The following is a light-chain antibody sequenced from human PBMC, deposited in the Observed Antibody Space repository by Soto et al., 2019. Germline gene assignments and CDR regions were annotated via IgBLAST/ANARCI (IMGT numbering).Light chain of an antibody. CDR3: QQLNSYPPT. V-gene: IGKV1-9*01. J-gene: IGKJ4*01. CDR1: QGISSY. Sequence: DIQLTQSPSFLSASVGDRVTITCRASQGISSYLAWYQQKPGKAPKLLIYAASTLQSGVPSRFSGSGSGTEFTLTISSLQPEDFATYYCQQLNSYPPTFGGGTKVVIK. CDR2: AAS.